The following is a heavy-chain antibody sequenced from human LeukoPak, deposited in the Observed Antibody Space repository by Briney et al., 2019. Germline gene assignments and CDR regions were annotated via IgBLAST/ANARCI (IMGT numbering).Heavy chain of an antibody. CDR3: ERHPTYSGSYPLAFDI. D-gene: IGHD1-26*01. CDR1: GGSISSSSYY. CDR2: IYYSGST. V-gene: IGHV4-39*01. J-gene: IGHJ3*02. Sequence: SETLSLTCTVSGGSISSSSYYRGWIRQPPGKGLEWIESIYYSGSTYYNPSLKSRVTISVDTSKNQFSLKLSSVTAADTAVYYCERHPTYSGSYPLAFDIWGQGTLVAVSS.